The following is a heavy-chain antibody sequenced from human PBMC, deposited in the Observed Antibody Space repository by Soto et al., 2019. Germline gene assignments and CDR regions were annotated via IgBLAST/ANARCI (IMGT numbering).Heavy chain of an antibody. CDR1: GFTFSSYA. CDR3: AKGGLRGSGPRSAEYFQH. D-gene: IGHD6-19*01. J-gene: IGHJ1*01. V-gene: IGHV3-23*01. CDR2: ISGSGGST. Sequence: GGSLRLSCAASGFTFSSYAMSWVRQAPGKGLEWVSAISGSGGSTYYADSVKGRFTISRDNSKNTLYLQMNSLRAEDTAVYYCAKGGLRGSGPRSAEYFQHWGQGTLVTVSS.